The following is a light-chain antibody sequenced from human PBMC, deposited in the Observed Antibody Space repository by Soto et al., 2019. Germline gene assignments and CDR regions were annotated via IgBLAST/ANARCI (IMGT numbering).Light chain of an antibody. V-gene: IGKV3-11*01. CDR2: DAP. J-gene: IGKJ3*01. CDR3: QHRSNWLGT. CDR1: QSVGSF. Sequence: EIVLTQSPATLSLSPGERATLSCRASQSVGSFLAWYQQKSGQTPRLLIYDAPTRDPGIPARFGGSGSGTDFTLTISSLEPEDFAVYYCQHRSNWLGTFGPGTKVDIK.